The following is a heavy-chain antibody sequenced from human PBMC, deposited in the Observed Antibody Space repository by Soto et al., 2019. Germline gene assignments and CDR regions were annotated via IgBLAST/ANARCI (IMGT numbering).Heavy chain of an antibody. V-gene: IGHV3-7*03. Sequence: GSLRLAGAASGFTFSTYWMSWVRQAPGKGLEWVANIKEDGSEKYYVDSVKGRFTISRDNAKNSLYLQMNSLRAEDTAVYYCERDWGIPTTSDYYSYGMDVWGQGTTVTVSS. CDR3: ERDWGIPTTSDYYSYGMDV. CDR2: IKEDGSEK. J-gene: IGHJ6*02. D-gene: IGHD1-7*01. CDR1: GFTFSTYW.